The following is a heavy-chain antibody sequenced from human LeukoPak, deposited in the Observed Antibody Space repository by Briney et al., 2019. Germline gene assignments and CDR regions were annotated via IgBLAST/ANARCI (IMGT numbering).Heavy chain of an antibody. J-gene: IGHJ4*02. CDR1: GGTFSSYA. V-gene: IGHV1-18*01. CDR3: ARVSEDHSSSHYYFDY. CDR2: ISAYNGNT. D-gene: IGHD6-13*01. Sequence: GASVKVSCKASGGTFSSYAISWVRQAPGQGLEWMGWISAYNGNTNYAQKLQGRVTMTTDTSTSTAYMELRSLRSDDTAVYYCARVSEDHSSSHYYFDYWGQGTLVTVSS.